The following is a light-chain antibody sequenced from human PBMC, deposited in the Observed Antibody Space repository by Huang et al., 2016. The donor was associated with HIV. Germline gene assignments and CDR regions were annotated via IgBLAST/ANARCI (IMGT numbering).Light chain of an antibody. CDR3: QQYYSIPYT. V-gene: IGKV4-1*01. J-gene: IGKJ2*01. CDR2: WAS. Sequence: DIVMTQSPDSLAVSLGERATINCQSSPSVLSSSKNKNYLAWYQQKPGQPPKLLFYWASTRESGVPDRFSGSESGTDFTLTITSLQAEDVAVYYCQQYYSIPYTFGQGTKLEIK. CDR1: PSVLSSSKNKNY.